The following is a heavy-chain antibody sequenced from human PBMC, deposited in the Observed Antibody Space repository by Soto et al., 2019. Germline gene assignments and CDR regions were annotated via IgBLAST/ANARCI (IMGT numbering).Heavy chain of an antibody. J-gene: IGHJ4*02. CDR1: GGSISSYY. V-gene: IGHV4-4*07. Sequence: PSETLSLTCTVSGGSISSYYWSWIRQPAGKGLEWIGRIYTSGSTNYNPSPKSRVSISMDTSKNQFSLNLDSVTAADTAVYFCARDFAYFDSWGQGTLVTVSS. CDR3: ARDFAYFDS. D-gene: IGHD3-3*01. CDR2: IYTSGST.